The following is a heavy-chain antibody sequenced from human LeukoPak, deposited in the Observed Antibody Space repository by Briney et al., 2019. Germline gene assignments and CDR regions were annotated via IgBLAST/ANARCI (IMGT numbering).Heavy chain of an antibody. V-gene: IGHV4-59*01. CDR1: GGSISSYY. CDR3: ARGRGYDILTGYYPFDAFDI. D-gene: IGHD3-9*01. J-gene: IGHJ3*02. CDR2: IYYSGST. Sequence: SETLSLTCTVSGGSISSYYWSWIRQPPGKGLEWIGYIYYSGSTNYNPSLKSRVTISVDTSKNQFSLKLSSVTAADTAVYYCARGRGYDILTGYYPFDAFDIWGQGTMVTVSS.